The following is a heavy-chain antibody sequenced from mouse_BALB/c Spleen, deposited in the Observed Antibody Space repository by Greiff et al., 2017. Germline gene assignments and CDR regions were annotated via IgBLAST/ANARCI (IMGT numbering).Heavy chain of an antibody. J-gene: IGHJ3*01. CDR1: GFNIKDYY. V-gene: IGHV14-1*02. Sequence: VQLKESGAELVRPGALVKLSCKASGFNIKDYYMHWVKQRPEQGLEWIGWIDPENGNTIYDPKFQGKASITADTSSNTAYLQLSSLTSEDTAVYYCARRGLYGNSWFAYWGQGTLVTVSA. CDR3: ARRGLYGNSWFAY. D-gene: IGHD2-10*02. CDR2: IDPENGNT.